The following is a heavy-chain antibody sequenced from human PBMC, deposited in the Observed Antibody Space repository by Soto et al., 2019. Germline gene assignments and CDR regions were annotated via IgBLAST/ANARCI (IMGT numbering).Heavy chain of an antibody. V-gene: IGHV4-30-2*01. D-gene: IGHD5-12*01. Sequence: PSETLSLTCAVSGGSISSGGYSWSWIRQPPGKGLEWIGYIYHSGSTYYNPSLKSRVTISVDRSKNQFSLKLSSVTAADTAVYYCARGRGFPYSYGMDVWGQGTTVTVSS. CDR1: GGSISSGGYS. CDR3: ARGRGFPYSYGMDV. CDR2: IYHSGST. J-gene: IGHJ6*02.